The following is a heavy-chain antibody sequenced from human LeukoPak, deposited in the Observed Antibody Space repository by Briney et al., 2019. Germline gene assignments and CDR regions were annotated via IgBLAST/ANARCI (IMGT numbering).Heavy chain of an antibody. J-gene: IGHJ4*02. V-gene: IGHV3-23*01. D-gene: IGHD6-19*01. Sequence: GGSLRLSCATSGFDFGGACGMGWVRQAPDKGLEWVATISGSDDTTHYADSVKGRLTMSRDNARNTLFLQIDRLRPEDTAIYYCVREAGCGWPLDYWGRGTLVTVSS. CDR3: VREAGCGWPLDY. CDR2: ISGSDDTT. CDR1: GFDFGGACG.